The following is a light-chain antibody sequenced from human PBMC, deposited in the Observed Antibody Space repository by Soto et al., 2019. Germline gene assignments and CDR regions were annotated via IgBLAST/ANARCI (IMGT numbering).Light chain of an antibody. CDR3: AAWDDSLSGVV. J-gene: IGLJ2*01. CDR1: SSNIGSNY. CDR2: RNN. Sequence: QSVLTQPPPASGTPGQRVTISCSGSSSNIGSNYVYWYQQLPGTAPKLLIYRNNQRPSGVPDRLSGSKSGNSVSLAISGLRSEDEADYYCAAWDDSLSGVVFGGGTKVTVL. V-gene: IGLV1-47*01.